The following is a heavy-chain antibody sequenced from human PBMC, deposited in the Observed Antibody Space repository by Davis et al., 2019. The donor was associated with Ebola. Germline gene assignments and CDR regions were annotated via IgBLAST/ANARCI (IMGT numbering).Heavy chain of an antibody. CDR2: IYYSGST. CDR1: GGSISSYY. J-gene: IGHJ4*02. Sequence: SETLSLTCTVPGGSISSYYWGWIRQPPGKGLEWIGSIYYSGSTYYNPSLKSRVTISVDTSKNQFSLKLSSVTAADTAVYYCANYGDWDDYWGQGTLVTVSS. CDR3: ANYGDWDDY. D-gene: IGHD4-17*01. V-gene: IGHV4-39*01.